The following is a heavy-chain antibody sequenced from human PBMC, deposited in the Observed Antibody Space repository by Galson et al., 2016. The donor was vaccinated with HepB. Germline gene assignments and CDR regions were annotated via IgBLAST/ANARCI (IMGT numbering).Heavy chain of an antibody. J-gene: IGHJ4*02. D-gene: IGHD3-16*01. CDR2: MNEDGRTI. CDR3: SKDFTGPFDS. CDR1: GFTLSSYW. Sequence: SLRLSCAASGFTLSSYWMHWVRQAPGKGLVWVSRMNEDGRTINYADSVKGRFTISRDDAKNTLYLQMSSLRAEDTALYYCSKDFTGPFDSWGQGTLVTVSS. V-gene: IGHV3-74*01.